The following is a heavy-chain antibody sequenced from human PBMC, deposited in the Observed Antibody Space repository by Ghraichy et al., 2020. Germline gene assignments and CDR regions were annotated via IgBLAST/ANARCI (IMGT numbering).Heavy chain of an antibody. CDR3: RFFGVVIPFDY. CDR1: GLTFSNAW. CDR2: IKSKTDGGTT. Sequence: GESLNISCAASGLTFSNAWMSWVRQAPGKGLEWVGRIKSKTDGGTTDYAAPVKGRFTISRDDSKTTLYLQMNSLKTEDTAVYYCRFFGVVIPFDYWGQGTLVTVSS. V-gene: IGHV3-15*01. D-gene: IGHD3-3*01. J-gene: IGHJ4*02.